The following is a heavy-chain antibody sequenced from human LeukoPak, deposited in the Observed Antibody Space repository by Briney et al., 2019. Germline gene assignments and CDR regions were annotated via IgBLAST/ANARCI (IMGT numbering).Heavy chain of an antibody. V-gene: IGHV3-33*06. Sequence: PGRSLRLSCAASGFTFSSYGMHWVRQAPGKGLEWVAVIWYDGSNKYYADSVKGRFTISRDNSKNTLYLQMNSLRAEDTAVYYCAKWRNYYYYGMDVWGQGTTVTVSS. CDR1: GFTFSSYG. J-gene: IGHJ6*02. CDR3: AKWRNYYYYGMDV. CDR2: IWYDGSNK.